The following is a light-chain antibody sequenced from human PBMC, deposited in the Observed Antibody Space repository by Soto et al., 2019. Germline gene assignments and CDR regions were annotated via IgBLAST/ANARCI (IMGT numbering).Light chain of an antibody. V-gene: IGKV3-11*01. J-gene: IGKJ5*01. CDR2: DAS. CDR3: QQRSNGIT. CDR1: QSVSSH. Sequence: EIVLTQSPATLSLSPGERATLSCRASQSVSSHLAWYQQKPGQAPRLLIYDASNRATGIPARFSGSGSGTDFTLTISSLEPEDFAVYYCQQRSNGITFGQGTRLEIK.